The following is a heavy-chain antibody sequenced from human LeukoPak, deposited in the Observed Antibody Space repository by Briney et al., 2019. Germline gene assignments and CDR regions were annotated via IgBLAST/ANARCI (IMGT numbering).Heavy chain of an antibody. CDR2: IYYSGST. D-gene: IGHD6-13*01. CDR1: GGSISSYY. J-gene: IGHJ5*02. Sequence: PSEALSLTCTVSGGSISSYYRSWIRQPPGKGLEWIGYIYYSGSTNCNPSLKSRFTISVDTSKNQFSLKLSSVTAADTAVYYCAREPIAAAVPFDPWGQGTLVTVSS. V-gene: IGHV4-59*12. CDR3: AREPIAAAVPFDP.